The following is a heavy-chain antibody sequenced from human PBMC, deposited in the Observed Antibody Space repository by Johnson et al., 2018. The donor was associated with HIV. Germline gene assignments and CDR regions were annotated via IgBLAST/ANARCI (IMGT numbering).Heavy chain of an antibody. D-gene: IGHD6-13*01. Sequence: VQLVESGGGLIQPGGSLRLSCAASGFTVSSNYMSWVRQAPGKGLEWIGRIKRKTDGGTTDYAAPVKGRLTFSRDDSKNTLYLQMNSLKTEDTAVYYCTTDPMAAAGHEAFDVWGQGTVVTVSS. V-gene: IGHV3-15*01. CDR1: GFTVSSNY. CDR2: IKRKTDGGTT. CDR3: TTDPMAAAGHEAFDV. J-gene: IGHJ3*01.